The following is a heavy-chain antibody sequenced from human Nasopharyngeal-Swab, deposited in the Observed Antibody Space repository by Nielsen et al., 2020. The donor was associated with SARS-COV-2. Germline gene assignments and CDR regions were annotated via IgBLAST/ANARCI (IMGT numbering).Heavy chain of an antibody. V-gene: IGHV3-33*01. CDR3: ARDNPPGQEDAFDI. CDR1: GFTFSSYG. J-gene: IGHJ3*02. CDR2: IWYDGSNK. Sequence: GGSLRLSCAASGFTFSSYGMHWVRQAPGKGLEWVAVIWYDGSNKYYADSVKGRFTISRDNSKNTLYLQMNSLRAEDTAVYYCARDNPPGQEDAFDIWGQGTMVTVSS. D-gene: IGHD1-14*01.